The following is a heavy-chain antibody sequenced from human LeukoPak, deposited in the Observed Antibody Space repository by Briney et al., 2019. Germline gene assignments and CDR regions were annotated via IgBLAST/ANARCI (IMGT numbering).Heavy chain of an antibody. CDR1: GFTVSSNY. CDR2: IYSGGST. D-gene: IGHD2-15*01. J-gene: IGHJ6*02. Sequence: GGSLRLSCAASGFTVSSNYMSWVRQAPGKGLEWVSVIYSGGSTYYADSVKGRFTISRDNRKNLLHLQMNSLRPDDSAVYYCVKDLGSAITSALALDVWGQGTTVTVSS. CDR3: VKDLGSAITSALALDV. V-gene: IGHV3-53*01.